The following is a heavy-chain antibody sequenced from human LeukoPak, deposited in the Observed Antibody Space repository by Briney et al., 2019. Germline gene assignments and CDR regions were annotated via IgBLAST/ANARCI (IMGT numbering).Heavy chain of an antibody. CDR1: GGSISSGGYY. V-gene: IGHV4-31*03. D-gene: IGHD4-17*01. Sequence: SQTLSLTCTVSGGSISSGGYYWSWIRQHPGKGLEWIGYIYYSGSTYYNPSLKSRVTILVDTSKNQFSLKLSSVTAADTAVYYCARQMNTVTADYWGQGTLVTVSS. J-gene: IGHJ4*02. CDR2: IYYSGST. CDR3: ARQMNTVTADY.